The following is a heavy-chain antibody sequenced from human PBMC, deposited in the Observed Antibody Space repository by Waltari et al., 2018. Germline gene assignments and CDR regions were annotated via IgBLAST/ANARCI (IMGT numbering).Heavy chain of an antibody. J-gene: IGHJ4*02. CDR2: ISVGGSNI. CDR3: ARIDGYNPDY. CDR1: GFTFSSYS. V-gene: IGHV3-21*01. D-gene: IGHD5-18*01. Sequence: EVQLVESGGDLVKPGGSLRLYCAASGFTFSSYSMNWVRQVPGKGVGCVALISVGGSNIDYADAWKVRCTISRENAKNALYRQMNSRRVDDTAVYYCARIDGYNPDYWGQGTLVTVSS.